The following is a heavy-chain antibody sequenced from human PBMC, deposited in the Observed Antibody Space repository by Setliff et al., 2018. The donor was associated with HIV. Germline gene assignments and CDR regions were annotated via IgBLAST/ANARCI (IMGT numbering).Heavy chain of an antibody. CDR1: GFTFSDYE. CDR2: ISGSGDTK. Sequence: GGSLRLSCVGSGFTFSDYEMNWVRQAPGKGLEWVSHISGSGDTKYYADSVKGRFTIFRDNAKKSLYLQMNSLRAEDTAVYFCARALWYWGQGALVTVSS. CDR3: ARALWY. V-gene: IGHV3-48*03. J-gene: IGHJ4*02.